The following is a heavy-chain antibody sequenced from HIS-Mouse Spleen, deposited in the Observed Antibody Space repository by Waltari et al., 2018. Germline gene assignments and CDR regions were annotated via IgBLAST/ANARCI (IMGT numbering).Heavy chain of an antibody. CDR3: ARGGFSGSYGGYYYGMDV. CDR1: GGTFSSYA. V-gene: IGHV1-69*04. CDR2: IIPILGIA. J-gene: IGHJ6*02. D-gene: IGHD1-26*01. Sequence: QVQLVQSGAEVKKPGSSVKVSCKASGGTFSSYAISWVRQAPGQGLEWMGRIIPILGIANYAQKFQGRVTITADKSTSTAYMELSSLRSEDTAVYYCARGGFSGSYGGYYYGMDVWGQGTTVTVSS.